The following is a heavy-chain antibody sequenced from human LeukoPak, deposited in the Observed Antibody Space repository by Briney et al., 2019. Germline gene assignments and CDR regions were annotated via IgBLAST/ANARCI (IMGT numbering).Heavy chain of an antibody. CDR2: ISGSGGST. V-gene: IGHV3-23*01. CDR3: AKVFLKGFDWLFPCDY. CDR1: GFTFSSYA. J-gene: IGHJ4*02. D-gene: IGHD3-9*01. Sequence: GGSLRLSCAASGFTFSSYAMSWVRQAPGKGLEWVSAISGSGGSTYYADSVKGRFTISRDNSKNTLYLQMNSLRAEDTAVYYCAKVFLKGFDWLFPCDYWGQGTLVTVSS.